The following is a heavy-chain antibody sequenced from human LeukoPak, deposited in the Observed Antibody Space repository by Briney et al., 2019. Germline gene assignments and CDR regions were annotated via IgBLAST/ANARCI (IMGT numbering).Heavy chain of an antibody. D-gene: IGHD2-2*01. CDR3: ASLGYCSSTSCYADAFDI. CDR1: GFTFSSYS. Sequence: AGGSLRLSCAASGFTFSSYSMNWVRQAPGKGLEWVSVIYSGGSTYYADSVKGRFTISRDNSKNTLYLQMNSLRAEDTAVYYCASLGYCSSTSCYADAFDIWGQGTMVTVSS. J-gene: IGHJ3*02. CDR2: IYSGGST. V-gene: IGHV3-53*01.